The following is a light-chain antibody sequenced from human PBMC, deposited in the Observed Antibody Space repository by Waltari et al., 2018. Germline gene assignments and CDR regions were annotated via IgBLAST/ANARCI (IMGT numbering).Light chain of an antibody. V-gene: IGKV3-15*01. CDR1: QNVGNN. Sequence: EVVMTQSPATLSVSPGERATLSCRASQNVGNNLAWYQQKPAQAPRLLISGASTRATGIPARFTGSGSETQFTLTISSLQSEDFALYYCQQSNNWPWTFGQGTKVEIK. J-gene: IGKJ1*01. CDR2: GAS. CDR3: QQSNNWPWT.